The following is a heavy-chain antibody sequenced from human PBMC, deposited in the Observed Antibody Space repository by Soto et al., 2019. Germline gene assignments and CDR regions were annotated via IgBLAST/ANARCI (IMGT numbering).Heavy chain of an antibody. CDR2: IYPGDSDT. CDR3: ARHSTDIVVVPAAMGWFDP. J-gene: IGHJ5*02. V-gene: IGHV5-51*01. Sequence: GESLKISCKGSGYSFTSYWIGWVRQMPGKGLEWMGIIYPGDSDTRYSPSFQGQVTISADKSISTAYLQWSSLKASDTAMYYCARHSTDIVVVPAAMGWFDPWDQGTLVTVSS. D-gene: IGHD2-2*01. CDR1: GYSFTSYW.